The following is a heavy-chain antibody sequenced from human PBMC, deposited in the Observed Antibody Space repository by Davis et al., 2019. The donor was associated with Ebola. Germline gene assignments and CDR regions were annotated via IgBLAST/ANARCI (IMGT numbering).Heavy chain of an antibody. D-gene: IGHD6-19*01. J-gene: IGHJ4*02. V-gene: IGHV3-15*01. Sequence: GESLKISCAASGFTFSNAWMSWVRQAPGKGLEWVGRIKSKTDGGTTDYAAPVKGRFTISRDNSKNTLYLQMNSLRAEDTAFYYCAKKKGSSAWYSFDYWGQGTLVTVSS. CDR3: AKKKGSSAWYSFDY. CDR2: IKSKTDGGTT. CDR1: GFTFSNAW.